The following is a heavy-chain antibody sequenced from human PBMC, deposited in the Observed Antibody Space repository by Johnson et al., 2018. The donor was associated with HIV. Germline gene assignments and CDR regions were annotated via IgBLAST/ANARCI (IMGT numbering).Heavy chain of an antibody. CDR2: ISSSGSII. V-gene: IGHV3-11*01. D-gene: IGHD3-10*01. J-gene: IGHJ3*02. CDR1: GFSFSDYY. CDR3: ARGGFGELLQDDAFDI. Sequence: QVQLVESGGGLVKPGGSLRLSCAASGFSFSDYYMSWIRQAPGKGLEWLSHISSSGSIIYYADSVKGRFTISRDNSKNTLYLQMNSLRAEDTAVYSCARGGFGELLQDDAFDIWGQGTMVTVSS.